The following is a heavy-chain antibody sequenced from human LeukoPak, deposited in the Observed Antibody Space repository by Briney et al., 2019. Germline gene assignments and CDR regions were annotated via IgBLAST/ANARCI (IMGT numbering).Heavy chain of an antibody. CDR1: GYTFTSYY. CDR2: INPSGGST. V-gene: IGHV1-46*01. D-gene: IGHD3-16*02. Sequence: ASVKVSCKASGYTFTSYYMHWVRQAPGQGLEWMGIINPSGGSTSYAQKFQGRVTITRNTSISTAYMELSSLRSEDTAVYYCARGRNTFGGVIINWFDPWGQGTLVTVSS. J-gene: IGHJ5*02. CDR3: ARGRNTFGGVIINWFDP.